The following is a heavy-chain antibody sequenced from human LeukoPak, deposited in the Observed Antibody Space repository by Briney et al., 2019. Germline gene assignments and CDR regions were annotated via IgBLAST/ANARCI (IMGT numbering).Heavy chain of an antibody. CDR2: IWYDGSNK. V-gene: IGHV3-33*01. D-gene: IGHD3-22*01. J-gene: IGHJ4*02. CDR3: ARVHDSSGYYLD. Sequence: GRSLRLSCAASGLTFSSYGMHWVRQAPGKGLEWVAVIWYDGSNKYYADSVKGRFTISRDNSKNTLYLQMNSLRAEDTAVYYCARVHDSSGYYLDWGQGTLVTVSS. CDR1: GLTFSSYG.